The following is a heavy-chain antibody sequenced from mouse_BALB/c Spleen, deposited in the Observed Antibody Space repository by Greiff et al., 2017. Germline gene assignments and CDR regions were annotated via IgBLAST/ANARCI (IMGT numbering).Heavy chain of an antibody. V-gene: IGHV5-6-4*01. CDR1: GFTFSSYT. D-gene: IGHD1-1*01. J-gene: IGHJ2*01. CDR3: SFTTVFDY. Sequence: EVMLVESGGGLVKPGGSLKLSCAASGFTFSSYTMSWVRQTPEKRLEWVATISSGGSYTYYPDSVKGRFTISRDNAKNTLYLQMSSLKSEDTAMYYCSFTTVFDYWGQGTTLTVSS. CDR2: ISSGGSYT.